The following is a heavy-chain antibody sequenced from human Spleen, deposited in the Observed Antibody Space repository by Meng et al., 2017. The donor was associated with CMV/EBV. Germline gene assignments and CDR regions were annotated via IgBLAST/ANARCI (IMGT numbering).Heavy chain of an antibody. J-gene: IGHJ6*02. CDR3: ARTDRPMVRGYIMPMDV. D-gene: IGHD3-10*01. V-gene: IGHV3-30-3*01. CDR1: GFTFSRHA. Sequence: GGSLRLSCATSGFTFSRHAMHWVRQAPGKGLEWVAIISYDGSNKISADSVKDRFTISRDNSKSNLYLQMNSLKTEDTAVYYCARTDRPMVRGYIMPMDVWGQGTTVTVSS. CDR2: ISYDGSNK.